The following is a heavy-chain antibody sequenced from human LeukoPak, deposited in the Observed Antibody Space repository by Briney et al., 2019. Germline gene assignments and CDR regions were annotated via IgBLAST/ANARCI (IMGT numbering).Heavy chain of an antibody. Sequence: SETLSLTCTVSGGSISSYYWSWIRQPPGKGLEWIGYIYYSGSTNYNPSLKSRVTMSVDTSKNQFSLKLSSVTAADTAVYYCARDRYYYDSSGYTQLFDYWGQGTLVTVSS. CDR1: GGSISSYY. CDR3: ARDRYYYDSSGYTQLFDY. J-gene: IGHJ4*02. V-gene: IGHV4-59*12. CDR2: IYYSGST. D-gene: IGHD3-22*01.